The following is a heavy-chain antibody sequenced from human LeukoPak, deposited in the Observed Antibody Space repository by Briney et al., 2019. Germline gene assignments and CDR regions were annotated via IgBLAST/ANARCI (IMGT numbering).Heavy chain of an antibody. Sequence: QAGGSLRLSCAASGFTVSSNYMSWVRQAPGRGLEWVSVIYSGGSTYYADSVKGRFTISRDNSKNTLYLQMNSLRAEDTAVYYCARDGAYYYDSSGQQPFDYWGQGTLVTVSS. CDR2: IYSGGST. J-gene: IGHJ4*02. D-gene: IGHD3-22*01. CDR1: GFTVSSNY. V-gene: IGHV3-53*01. CDR3: ARDGAYYYDSSGQQPFDY.